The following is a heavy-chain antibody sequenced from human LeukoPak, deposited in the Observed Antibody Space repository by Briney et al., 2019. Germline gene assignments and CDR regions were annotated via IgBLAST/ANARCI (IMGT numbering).Heavy chain of an antibody. CDR1: GFTFSSYS. CDR2: ISSSSSTI. V-gene: IGHV3-48*04. J-gene: IGHJ6*03. CDR3: ARVPMYYYYYMDV. D-gene: IGHD1-1*01. Sequence: QPGGSLRLSCAASGFTFSSYSMNWVRQAPGKGLEWVSYISSSSSTIYYADSVKGRFTISRDNAKNSLYLQMNSLRAEDTAVYYCARVPMYYYYYMDVWGKGTTVTVSS.